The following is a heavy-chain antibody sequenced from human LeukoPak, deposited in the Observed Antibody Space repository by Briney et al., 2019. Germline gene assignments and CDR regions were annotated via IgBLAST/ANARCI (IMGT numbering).Heavy chain of an antibody. J-gene: IGHJ2*01. CDR2: IYTSGST. CDR1: GFTVSSNY. CDR3: ARLQSHGSGNYYTSWYFDL. Sequence: GGSLRLSCAASGFTVSSNYMSWVRQAPGKGLEWVSVIYTSGSTYYADSVKGRFTISRDNSKNTLYLQMNSLRAEDTAVYYCARLQSHGSGNYYTSWYFDLWGRGTLVTVSS. D-gene: IGHD3-10*01. V-gene: IGHV3-53*01.